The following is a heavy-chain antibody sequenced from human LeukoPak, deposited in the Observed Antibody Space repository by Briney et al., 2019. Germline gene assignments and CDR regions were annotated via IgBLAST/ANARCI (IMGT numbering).Heavy chain of an antibody. J-gene: IGHJ5*02. Sequence: ASVKVSCKASGYTFTSYDINWVRQATGQGLEWMGWMNPNSGNTGYAQKFQGRVTITADESTSTAYMELSSLRSEDTAVYYCARAPHYDWFDPWGQGTLVTVSS. CDR2: MNPNSGNT. CDR1: GYTFTSYD. CDR3: ARAPHYDWFDP. D-gene: IGHD4-17*01. V-gene: IGHV1-8*03.